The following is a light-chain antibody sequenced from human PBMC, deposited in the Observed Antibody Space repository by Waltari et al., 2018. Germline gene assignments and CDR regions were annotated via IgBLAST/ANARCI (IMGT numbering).Light chain of an antibody. CDR1: SSDVGGYNY. J-gene: IGLJ2*01. CDR2: EVT. CDR3: CSYTSSHTVV. V-gene: IGLV2-14*01. Sequence: QSALTPPASVSGSPGQSITISCTGTSSDVGGYNYVPWYQQHPGKVPKLMIFEVTNRPSGVSNRFSGSKSGNTASLTISGLQAEDEADYYCCSYTSSHTVVFGGGTKLTVL.